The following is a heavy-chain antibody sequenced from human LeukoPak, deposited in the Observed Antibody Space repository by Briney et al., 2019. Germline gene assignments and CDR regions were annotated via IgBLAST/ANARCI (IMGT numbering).Heavy chain of an antibody. Sequence: GGSLRLSCTASGFNSGDYGLSWVRQAPGKGLEWIGFIRRRANDGTTEYAASVKGRFTISRDDSKSIAYLQMNGLQTEDTGLYYCTRADGDYDHHFFDYWAREPRSPSPQ. V-gene: IGHV3-49*04. CDR1: GFNSGDYG. CDR2: IRRRANDGTT. CDR3: TRADGDYDHHFFDY. J-gene: IGHJ4*02. D-gene: IGHD4-17*01.